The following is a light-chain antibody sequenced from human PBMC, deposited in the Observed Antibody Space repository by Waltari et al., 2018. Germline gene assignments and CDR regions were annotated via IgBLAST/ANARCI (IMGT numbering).Light chain of an antibody. J-gene: IGKJ4*01. Sequence: DIVLTQSPATLSFSPGESASLPCRASQSIKFYLAWYQQRPGQAPRLLIYDTSNRATGGPARFSGSGSETDFTLTISSLEPEDFAVYYCQQRGSWPQITFGGGTRVEI. CDR2: DTS. CDR3: QQRGSWPQIT. CDR1: QSIKFY. V-gene: IGKV3-11*01.